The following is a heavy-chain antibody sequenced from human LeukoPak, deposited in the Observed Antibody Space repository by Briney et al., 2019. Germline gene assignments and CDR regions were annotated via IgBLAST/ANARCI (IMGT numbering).Heavy chain of an antibody. CDR1: GFTFSSYS. CDR3: ARELGDLLTAFDI. J-gene: IGHJ3*02. D-gene: IGHD1-26*01. Sequence: GGSLRLSCAASGFTFSSYSMSWVRQAPGKGLEWVSSISIGTGYIYYADSVRGRFTISRDNAKNSLYLEMNSLRAEDTAVYYCARELGDLLTAFDIWGQGTMVTVSS. V-gene: IGHV3-21*01. CDR2: ISIGTGYI.